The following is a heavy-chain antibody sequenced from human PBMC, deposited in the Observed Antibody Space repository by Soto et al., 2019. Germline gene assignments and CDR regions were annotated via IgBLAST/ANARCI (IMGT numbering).Heavy chain of an antibody. CDR1: VFTFSSYA. D-gene: IGHD2-15*01. CDR3: AKLQYSAYYYYYGMDV. CDR2: ISGSGGST. V-gene: IGHV3-23*01. Sequence: GGSLRLSCAASVFTFSSYAMSWFRQAPGKGLEWVSAISGSGGSTYYADSVKGRFTISRDNSKNTLYLQMNSLRAEDTAVYYCAKLQYSAYYYYYGMDVWGQGTTVIVSS. J-gene: IGHJ6*02.